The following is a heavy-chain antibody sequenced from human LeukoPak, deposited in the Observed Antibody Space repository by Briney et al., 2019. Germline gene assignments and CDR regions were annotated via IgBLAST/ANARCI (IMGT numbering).Heavy chain of an antibody. Sequence: GGSLRLSCAASGFTFSSYEMNWVRQAPGKGLEWVSYISSSGSTIYYADSVKGRFTTSRDNAKNSLYLQMNSLRAEDTAVYYCARDGSMVRDLRYWGQGTLVTVSS. J-gene: IGHJ4*02. CDR2: ISSSGSTI. CDR1: GFTFSSYE. D-gene: IGHD3-10*01. V-gene: IGHV3-48*03. CDR3: ARDGSMVRDLRY.